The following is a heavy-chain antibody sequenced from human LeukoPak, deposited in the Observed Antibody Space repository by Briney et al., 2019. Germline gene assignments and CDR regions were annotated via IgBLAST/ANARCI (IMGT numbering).Heavy chain of an antibody. J-gene: IGHJ4*02. CDR2: MNPNSGNT. D-gene: IGHD4-17*01. CDR3: AREAPTVTTEYYFDY. CDR1: GYTFTSYD. V-gene: IGHV1-8*01. Sequence: GASVKVSCKASGYTFTSYDINWVRQATGQGLEWMGWMNPNSGNTGYAQKLQGRVTMTTDTSTSTAYMELRSLRSGDTAVYYCAREAPTVTTEYYFDYWGQGTLVTVSS.